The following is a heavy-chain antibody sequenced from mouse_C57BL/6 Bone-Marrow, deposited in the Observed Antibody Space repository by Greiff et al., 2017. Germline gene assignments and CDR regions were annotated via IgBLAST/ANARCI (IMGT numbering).Heavy chain of an antibody. J-gene: IGHJ2*01. CDR2: ISDGGSYT. Sequence: EVQLVESGGGLVKPGGSLKLFCAASGFTFSSYAMSWVRQTPEKRLEWVATISDGGSYTYYPDNVKGRFTISRDNDKNNLYLQMSHLKSEDTAMYYCARARDGDFDYWGQGTTLTVSS. V-gene: IGHV5-4*01. D-gene: IGHD3-3*01. CDR3: ARARDGDFDY. CDR1: GFTFSSYA.